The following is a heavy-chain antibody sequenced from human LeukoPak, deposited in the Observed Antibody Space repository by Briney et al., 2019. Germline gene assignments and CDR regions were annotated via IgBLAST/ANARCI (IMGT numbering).Heavy chain of an antibody. J-gene: IGHJ4*02. V-gene: IGHV7-4-1*01. Sequence: GASVKVSCKASGYTFTTYAINWVRQAPGQGLEWMGWINTNTGNPTYAQGFTGRFVFSLDTSVSTAYLCARAELPCSGSSCFSYWGQGTLVTVSS. CDR1: GYTFTTYA. CDR2: INTNTGNP. D-gene: IGHD2-15*01. CDR3: Y.